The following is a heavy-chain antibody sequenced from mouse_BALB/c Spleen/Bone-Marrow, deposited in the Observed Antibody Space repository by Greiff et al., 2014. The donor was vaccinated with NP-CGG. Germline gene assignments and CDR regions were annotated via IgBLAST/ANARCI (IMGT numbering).Heavy chain of an antibody. D-gene: IGHD3-2*01. CDR3: ARGDSSGDDYAMDY. V-gene: IGHV3-6*02. CDR2: ISYDGSN. CDR1: GYSITSGYY. Sequence: EVQLVESGPGLVKPSQSLSLTCSVTGYSITSGYYWNWIRQFPGNKLEWMGYISYDGSNNYNPSLKNRISITRDTSKNQFFLKLNSVTTEDTATYYCARGDSSGDDYAMDYWGQGTSVTVSS. J-gene: IGHJ4*01.